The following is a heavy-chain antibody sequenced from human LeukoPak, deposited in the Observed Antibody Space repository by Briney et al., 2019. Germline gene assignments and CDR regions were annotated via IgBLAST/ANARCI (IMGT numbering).Heavy chain of an antibody. CDR1: GFNFSIYW. J-gene: IGHJ4*02. Sequence: SGGSLRLSCAVSGFNFSIYWMSWVRQAPGKGLEWVANIKQDGSEKYYVDSVKGRFTISRDNAKNSLYLQMNSLRAEDTAVYHCARGGGGSDYWGQGTLVTVPS. V-gene: IGHV3-7*03. CDR2: IKQDGSEK. CDR3: ARGGGGSDY.